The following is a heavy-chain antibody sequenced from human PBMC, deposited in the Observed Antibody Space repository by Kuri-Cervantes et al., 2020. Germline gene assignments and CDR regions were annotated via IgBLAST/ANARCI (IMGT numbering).Heavy chain of an antibody. CDR3: AKTGIATSFDS. Sequence: GGSLRLSCAASGFTFSSYGMHWVRQAPGKGLEWVAVISYDGSNKYYADSVKGRFTISRDNSKNSLYLQMNSLRAEDTAFYYCAKTGIATSFDSWGRGTLVTVSS. V-gene: IGHV3-30*05. CDR1: GFTFSSYG. J-gene: IGHJ4*02. CDR2: ISYDGSNK. D-gene: IGHD6-13*01.